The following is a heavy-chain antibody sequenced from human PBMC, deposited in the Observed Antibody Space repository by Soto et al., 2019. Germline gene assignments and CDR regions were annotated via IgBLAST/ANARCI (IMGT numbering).Heavy chain of an antibody. V-gene: IGHV4-4*02. J-gene: IGHJ6*02. CDR3: ASRGWQEDYYYGMDV. CDR1: GGSISSGGYS. D-gene: IGHD3-10*01. Sequence: PSETLSLTCAVSGGSISSGGYSWSWVRQPPGKGLEWIGEIYHSGSTNYNPSLKSRVTISVDKSKNQFSLKLSSVTAADTAVYYCASRGWQEDYYYGMDVWGQGTTVTVSS. CDR2: IYHSGST.